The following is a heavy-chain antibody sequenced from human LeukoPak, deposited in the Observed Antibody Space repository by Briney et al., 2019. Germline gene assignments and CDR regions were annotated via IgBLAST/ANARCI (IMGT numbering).Heavy chain of an antibody. Sequence: SETLSLTCTVSGGSISGYYYNWIRQPPGKGLEWIGYIYYSGSTNYNPSLKSRVTISLDTSKNQFSLKLSSVTTADTAVYYCARSVVTPYWYFDLWGRGTLVTVSS. D-gene: IGHD4-23*01. V-gene: IGHV4-59*01. CDR2: IYYSGST. J-gene: IGHJ2*01. CDR3: ARSVVTPYWYFDL. CDR1: GGSISGYY.